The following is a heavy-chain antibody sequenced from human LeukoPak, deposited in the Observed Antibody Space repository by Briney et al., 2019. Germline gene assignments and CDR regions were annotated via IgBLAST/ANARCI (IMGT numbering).Heavy chain of an antibody. CDR3: ARDPNPTPYSSSWYSRQYYFDY. Sequence: PGESLRLSCAASQFTFSSYAMNWVRQAPGKGLEWVSCISSSSSYIYYADSVKGRFTISRDNAKNSLYLQMNSLRAEDTAVYYCARDPNPTPYSSSWYSRQYYFDYWGQGTLVTVSS. D-gene: IGHD6-13*01. J-gene: IGHJ4*02. V-gene: IGHV3-21*01. CDR1: QFTFSSYA. CDR2: ISSSSSYI.